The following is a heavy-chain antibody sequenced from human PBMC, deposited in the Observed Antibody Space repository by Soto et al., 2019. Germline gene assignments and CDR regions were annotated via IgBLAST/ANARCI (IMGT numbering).Heavy chain of an antibody. D-gene: IGHD1-1*01. J-gene: IGHJ6*02. CDR3: ARGKGMEENYYYYGMDV. V-gene: IGHV1-18*01. Sequence: ASVKVSCKASGYTFTSYGISWVRQAPGQGLEWMGWISAYNGNTNYAQKLQGRGTMNTDTSTSTAYLELRSLRSDDTAVYYCARGKGMEENYYYYGMDVWRQGTTVTVSS. CDR1: GYTFTSYG. CDR2: ISAYNGNT.